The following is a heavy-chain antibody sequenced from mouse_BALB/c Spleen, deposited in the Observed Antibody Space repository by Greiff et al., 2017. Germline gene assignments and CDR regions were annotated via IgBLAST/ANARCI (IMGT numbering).Heavy chain of an antibody. CDR1: GFTFSSYG. CDR3: ARGDYGAWFAY. J-gene: IGHJ3*01. D-gene: IGHD1-1*01. CDR2: ISSGGST. V-gene: IGHV5-6-5*01. Sequence: EVHLVESGGGLVQPGGSLKLSCAASGFTFSSYGMSWVRQTPEKRLEWVASISSGGSTYYPDSVKGRFTISRDNARNILYLQMSSLRSEDTAMYYCARGDYGAWFAYWGQGTLVTVSA.